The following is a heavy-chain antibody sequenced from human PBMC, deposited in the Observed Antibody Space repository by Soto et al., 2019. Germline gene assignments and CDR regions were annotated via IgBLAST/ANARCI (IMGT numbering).Heavy chain of an antibody. Sequence: QVQLQESGPGLVKPSQTLSLTCTVSGGSISSGGYYWSWIRQHPGKGLEWIGYIYYSGSTYYNPSIKSRVTISVDTSKNQCSLKLSSVTAADTAVYYCARDTPRGYSYGSFDYWGQGTLVTVSS. CDR1: GGSISSGGYY. V-gene: IGHV4-31*03. CDR3: ARDTPRGYSYGSFDY. CDR2: IYYSGST. J-gene: IGHJ4*02. D-gene: IGHD5-18*01.